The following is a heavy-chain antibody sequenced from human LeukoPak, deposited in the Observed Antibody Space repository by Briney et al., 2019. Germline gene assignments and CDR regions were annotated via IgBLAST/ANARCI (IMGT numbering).Heavy chain of an antibody. CDR3: ARSPSFEGATNIWFDP. J-gene: IGHJ5*02. CDR2: ISSSGSAI. Sequence: LSLTCTVSGGSISSYYWSWIRQAPGKGLERVSYISSSGSAIYYADSVKGRFTISRDNAKNSLYLQMNSLRAEDTAMYYCARSPSFEGATNIWFDPWGQGTLVTVSS. V-gene: IGHV3-11*01. CDR1: GGSISSYY. D-gene: IGHD1-26*01.